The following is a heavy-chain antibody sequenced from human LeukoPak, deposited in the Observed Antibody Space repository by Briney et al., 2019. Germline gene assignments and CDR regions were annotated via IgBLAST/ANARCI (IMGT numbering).Heavy chain of an antibody. Sequence: PETLSLTRTVSGGSINNYYWNWVRQPPGKGLEWIGYIYNSGSTSGSTNYNPSLKSRVTISGDTSKNQFSLKLTSVTAADTAVYYCARNPPGIRQNAFDIWGQGAMVTVSS. J-gene: IGHJ3*02. CDR3: ARNPPGIRQNAFDI. CDR2: IYNSGST. CDR1: GGSINNYY. V-gene: IGHV4-59*01.